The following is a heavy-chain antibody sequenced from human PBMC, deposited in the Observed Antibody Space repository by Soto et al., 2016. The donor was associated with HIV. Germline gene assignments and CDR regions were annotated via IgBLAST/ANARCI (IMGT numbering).Heavy chain of an antibody. Sequence: QVQLVESGGGLVKPGGSLRLSCVASGFIFSDYYMSWIRQAPGKGLEWLSYISSSSNSTNYADSVKGRFTISRDSAKKSLYLQMNSLRDDDTAIYYCARRLRGYQGDGFDIWGQGTMVIVSS. J-gene: IGHJ3*02. D-gene: IGHD3-16*02. V-gene: IGHV3-11*05. CDR2: ISSSSNST. CDR3: ARRLRGYQGDGFDI. CDR1: GFIFSDYY.